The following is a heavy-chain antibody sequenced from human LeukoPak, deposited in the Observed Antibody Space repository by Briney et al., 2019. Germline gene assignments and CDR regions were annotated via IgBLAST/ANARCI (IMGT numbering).Heavy chain of an antibody. CDR1: GFTFSRFW. CDR2: VKQDGSEK. V-gene: IGHV3-7*04. J-gene: IGHJ4*02. Sequence: PGGSLRLSCAASGFTFSRFWMRWVRQAPGKGLEWVANVKQDGSEKYYVDSVKGRFTISRDNAKNSLYLQMNSLRAEDTAVYYCARYGSIAAAGTFDYWGQGTLVTVSS. D-gene: IGHD6-13*01. CDR3: ARYGSIAAAGTFDY.